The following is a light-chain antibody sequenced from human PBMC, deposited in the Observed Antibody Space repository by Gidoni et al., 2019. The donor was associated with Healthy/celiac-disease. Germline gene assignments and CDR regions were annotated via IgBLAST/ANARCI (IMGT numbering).Light chain of an antibody. Sequence: DIEMTQSLLSLPGTPGEPAPIPCRSSQSLLHSNGCNYLDWYLQTPGQSPQLLIYLGSNRASGVPNRFSGSGAGTDFTLKISRVEAEDVRVYYCMRDLQTPLFGQGTRLEIK. J-gene: IGKJ5*01. CDR2: LGS. V-gene: IGKV2-28*01. CDR3: MRDLQTPL. CDR1: QSLLHSNGCNY.